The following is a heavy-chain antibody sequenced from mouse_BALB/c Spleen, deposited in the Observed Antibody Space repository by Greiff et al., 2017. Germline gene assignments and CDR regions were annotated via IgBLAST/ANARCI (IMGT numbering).Heavy chain of an antibody. CDR3: ARGSRVREGMDY. D-gene: IGHD2-14*01. Sequence: DVHLVESGGGLVKPGGSLKLSCAASGFTFSDYYMYWVRQTPEKRLEWVATISDGGSYTYYPDSVKGRFTISRDNAKNNLYLQMSSLKSEDTAMYYCARGSRVREGMDYWGQGTSVTVSS. CDR1: GFTFSDYY. V-gene: IGHV5-4*02. J-gene: IGHJ4*01. CDR2: ISDGGSYT.